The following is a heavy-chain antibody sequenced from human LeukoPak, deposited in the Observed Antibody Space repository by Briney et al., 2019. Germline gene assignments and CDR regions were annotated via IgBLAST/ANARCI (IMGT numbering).Heavy chain of an antibody. Sequence: SETLSLTCAVYGGSFSGYYWSWIRQPPGKGLEWIGEINHSGSTNYNPSLKSRVTISVDTSKNQFSLKLSSVTAADTAVYYCARGRSSSSLDYWGQGTLVTVSS. CDR3: ARGRSSSSLDY. V-gene: IGHV4-34*01. CDR1: GGSFSGYY. J-gene: IGHJ4*02. D-gene: IGHD6-13*01. CDR2: INHSGST.